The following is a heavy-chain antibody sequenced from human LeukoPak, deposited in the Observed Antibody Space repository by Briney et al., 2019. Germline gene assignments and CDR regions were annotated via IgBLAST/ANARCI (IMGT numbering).Heavy chain of an antibody. D-gene: IGHD3-9*01. CDR3: ARDQAATNTQVRFCLD. CDR1: GYTFTSYG. J-gene: IGHJ4*02. V-gene: IGHV1-18*01. CDR2: ISAYNGNT. Sequence: GASVMVSCKASGYTFTSYGISWVRQAPGQGLEWMGWISAYNGNTNFAQKLQGRVTMTTDTSTSTAYMDLRSLRSDDTAVYYCARDQAATNTQVRFCLDWGQGTLVTVSS.